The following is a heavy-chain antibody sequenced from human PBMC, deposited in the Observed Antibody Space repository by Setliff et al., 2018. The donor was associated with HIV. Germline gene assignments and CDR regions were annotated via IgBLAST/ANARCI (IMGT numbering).Heavy chain of an antibody. J-gene: IGHJ4*02. CDR1: GYTLTELS. D-gene: IGHD1-26*01. V-gene: IGHV1-24*01. CDR3: ATDHGAAGAFDY. Sequence: ASVKVSCKISGYTLTELSRHWVRQAPGKGLEWMGRFDPEDGESIYAQKFQGRVTMTDDTSADTAYMELRSLTSEDTAIYYCATDHGAAGAFDYWGQGTLVTVSS. CDR2: FDPEDGES.